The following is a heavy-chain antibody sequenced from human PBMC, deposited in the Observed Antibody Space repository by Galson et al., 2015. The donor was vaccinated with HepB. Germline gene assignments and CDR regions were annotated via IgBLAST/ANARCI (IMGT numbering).Heavy chain of an antibody. Sequence: LRLSCAASGFTFSSYGMHWVRQAPGKGLEWVAVIWYDGSNKYYADSVKGRFTISRDNSKNTLYLQMNSLRAEDTAVYYCATSMGDFWSGYGMDVWGQGTTVTVSS. CDR1: GFTFSSYG. CDR3: ATSMGDFWSGYGMDV. CDR2: IWYDGSNK. J-gene: IGHJ6*02. V-gene: IGHV3-33*01. D-gene: IGHD3-3*01.